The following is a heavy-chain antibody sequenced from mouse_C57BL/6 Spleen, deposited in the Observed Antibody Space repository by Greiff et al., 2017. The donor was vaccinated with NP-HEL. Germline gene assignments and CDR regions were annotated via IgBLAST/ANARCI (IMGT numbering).Heavy chain of an antibody. J-gene: IGHJ1*03. CDR2: ISYSGST. V-gene: IGHV3-1*01. CDR3: ARDYGNYPWYFDV. D-gene: IGHD2-1*01. Sequence: EVQLQQSGPGMVKPSQSLSLTCTVTGYSITSGYDWHWIRHFPGNKLEWMGYISYSGSTNYNPSLKSRISITHDTSKNHFFLKLNSVTTEDTATYYCARDYGNYPWYFDVWGTGTTVTVSS. CDR1: GYSITSGYD.